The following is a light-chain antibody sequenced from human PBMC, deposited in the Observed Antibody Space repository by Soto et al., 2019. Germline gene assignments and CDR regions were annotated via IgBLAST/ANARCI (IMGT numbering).Light chain of an antibody. CDR2: EAS. J-gene: IGKJ4*01. V-gene: IGKV1-5*03. Sequence: DIQMTQSPSTLSASVGDRVTITCRASQSISSWLAWYQQKPGKAPKLLIYEASSLESGVPSRFRGSGSGTEFTLTISSLQPDDFATYYCQQYSIYSLTFGGGTTLEIK. CDR1: QSISSW. CDR3: QQYSIYSLT.